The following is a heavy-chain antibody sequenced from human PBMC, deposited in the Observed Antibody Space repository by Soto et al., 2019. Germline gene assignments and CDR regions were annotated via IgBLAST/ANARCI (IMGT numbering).Heavy chain of an antibody. CDR1: GFSLSISGVG. D-gene: IGHD4-17*01. Sequence: QITLKESGPTLVKPTQTLTLTCTFSGFSLSISGVGVTWIRQPPGKALEWLALIYWDDDKRYSPSLKRRLTITNDTSKNQVVLIMTNMDPVDTATYYCAHTFSYGDYFDYWGQGSLVTVSS. CDR3: AHTFSYGDYFDY. V-gene: IGHV2-5*02. J-gene: IGHJ4*02. CDR2: IYWDDDK.